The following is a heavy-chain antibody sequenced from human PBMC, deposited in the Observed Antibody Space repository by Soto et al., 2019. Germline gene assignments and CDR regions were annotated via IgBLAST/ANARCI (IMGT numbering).Heavy chain of an antibody. CDR2: IYHSGST. Sequence: SETLSLTCAVSGGSISSGGYSWSWIRQPPGKGLEWIGYIYHSGSTYYNPSLKSRVTISVDRSKNQFSLKLSSVTAADTAVYCSARATAYTSGWEGVHAFDLWGQGTMVTVSS. J-gene: IGHJ3*01. D-gene: IGHD6-19*01. CDR1: GGSISSGGYS. CDR3: ARATAYTSGWEGVHAFDL. V-gene: IGHV4-30-2*01.